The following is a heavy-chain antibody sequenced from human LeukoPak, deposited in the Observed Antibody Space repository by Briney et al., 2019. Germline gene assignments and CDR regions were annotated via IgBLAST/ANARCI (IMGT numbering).Heavy chain of an antibody. D-gene: IGHD3-10*01. Sequence: GGSLRLSCAASGFTLSNAWMSWVRQAPGKGLEWVGRIKSKTDGGTTDYAASVKGRFTISRDDSKNTLYLQMTSLKNEDRAVYYCTTAGGGSADYYYYYGMDVWGQGTTVTVSS. CDR2: IKSKTDGGTT. V-gene: IGHV3-15*01. CDR3: TTAGGGSADYYYYYGMDV. CDR1: GFTLSNAW. J-gene: IGHJ6*02.